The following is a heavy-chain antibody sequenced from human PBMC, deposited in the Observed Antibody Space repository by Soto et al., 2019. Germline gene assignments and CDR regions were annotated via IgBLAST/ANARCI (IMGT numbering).Heavy chain of an antibody. D-gene: IGHD2-15*01. CDR1: GFTFDTYA. CDR3: AKLGCSGGSCYSGRLVDYHQYYMDV. J-gene: IGHJ6*03. CDR2: ISSSGDKK. Sequence: EVQLLESGGGLVQPGGSLRLSCAASGFTFDTYAISWVRQAPGKGLEWVSAISSSGDKKYYADSVKGRFTISRDNSKNTLYLTMISMTAAGTAVYHCAKLGCSGGSCYSGRLVDYHQYYMDVWGNGTTVTVSS. V-gene: IGHV3-23*01.